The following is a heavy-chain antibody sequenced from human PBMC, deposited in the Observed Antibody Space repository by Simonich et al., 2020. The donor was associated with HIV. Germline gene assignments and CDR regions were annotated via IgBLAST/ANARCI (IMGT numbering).Heavy chain of an antibody. CDR3: ATKADFYYDNSGLVR. D-gene: IGHD3-22*01. Sequence: EVQLVQSGAEVKKPGATVKISCTVSGYTFTYSYIHWVQQAPGKGPEWMGLVHPEEGETIYAENFQDRVTITADTSTDTAYMERSSLRSEDTAIYYCATKADFYYDNSGLVRWGHGTLVTVSS. V-gene: IGHV1-69-2*01. CDR2: VHPEEGET. CDR1: GYTFTYSY. J-gene: IGHJ4*01.